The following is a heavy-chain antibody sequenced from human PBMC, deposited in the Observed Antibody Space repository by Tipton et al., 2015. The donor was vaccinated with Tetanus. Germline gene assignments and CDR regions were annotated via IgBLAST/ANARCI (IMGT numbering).Heavy chain of an antibody. V-gene: IGHV1-18*01. CDR3: ARDGRVWGQQLVFDY. CDR2: ISAYNGNT. D-gene: IGHD6-13*01. J-gene: IGHJ4*02. Sequence: QLVQSGAEVKKPGASVKVSCKASGYTFTSYGISWVRQAPGQGLEWMGWISAYNGNTNYAQKLQGRVTMTTDTSTSTVYMELRSLRSDDTAVYYCARDGRVWGQQLVFDYWGQGTLVTVSS. CDR1: GYTFTSYG.